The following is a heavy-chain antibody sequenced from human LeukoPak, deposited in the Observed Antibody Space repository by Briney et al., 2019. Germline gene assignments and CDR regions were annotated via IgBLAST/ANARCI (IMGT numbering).Heavy chain of an antibody. CDR2: ISSSGSST. CDR1: GFTFSNYE. J-gene: IGHJ4*02. Sequence: GGSLRLSCASSGFTFSNYEMSWVRQTPGKGLEWVSYISSSGSSTYYADSVKGRFTISRDNAKSSLCLQMDSLRAGDTAVYYCAREDGSQLDYWGRGTLVTVSS. D-gene: IGHD1-26*01. CDR3: AREDGSQLDY. V-gene: IGHV3-48*03.